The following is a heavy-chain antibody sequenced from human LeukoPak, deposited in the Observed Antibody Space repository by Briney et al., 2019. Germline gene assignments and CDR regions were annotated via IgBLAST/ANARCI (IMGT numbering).Heavy chain of an antibody. Sequence: PGGSLRLSCAASGFTFSSYAMHWVRQAPGKGLEYVSAISSNGGSTYYANSVKGRFTISRDNSKNTLYLQMGSLRAEDMAVYYCARGWRGYCSGGSCHFDYWGQGTLVTVSS. CDR2: ISSNGGST. V-gene: IGHV3-64*01. D-gene: IGHD2-15*01. CDR1: GFTFSSYA. CDR3: ARGWRGYCSGGSCHFDY. J-gene: IGHJ4*02.